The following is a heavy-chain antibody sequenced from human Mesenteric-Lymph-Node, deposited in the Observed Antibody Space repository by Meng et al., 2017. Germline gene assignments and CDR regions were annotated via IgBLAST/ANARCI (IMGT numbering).Heavy chain of an antibody. CDR3: ARDRIAAAGTASFDY. CDR1: GYTFTGYY. CDR2: INPSGGST. J-gene: IGHJ4*02. Sequence: ASVKVSCKASGYTFTGYYMHWVRQAPGQGLEWMGIINPSGGSTSYAQKFQGRVTMTRDTSTSTVYMELSSLRSEDTAVYYCARDRIAAAGTASFDYWGQGTLVTVSS. D-gene: IGHD6-13*01. V-gene: IGHV1-46*01.